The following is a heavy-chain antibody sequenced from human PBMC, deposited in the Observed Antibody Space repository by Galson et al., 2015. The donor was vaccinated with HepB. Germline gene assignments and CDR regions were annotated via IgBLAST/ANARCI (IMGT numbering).Heavy chain of an antibody. V-gene: IGHV1-69*13. Sequence: SVKVSCKASGGTFSSYAISWVRQAPGQGLEWMGGIIPIFGTANYAQKFQGRVTITADESTSTAYMELSSLRSEDTAVYYCASGSSGWYAMDVWGQGTTVTVSS. CDR2: IIPIFGTA. D-gene: IGHD6-19*01. J-gene: IGHJ6*02. CDR3: ASGSSGWYAMDV. CDR1: GGTFSSYA.